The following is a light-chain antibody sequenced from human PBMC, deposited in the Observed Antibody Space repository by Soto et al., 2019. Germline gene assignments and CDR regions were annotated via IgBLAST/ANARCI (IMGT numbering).Light chain of an antibody. J-gene: IGKJ1*01. CDR3: QQYHNWPPYMP. V-gene: IGKV3-15*01. CDR2: GAS. CDR1: QSVGSN. Sequence: EIVMTQSPATLSVSPGERATLSCRASQSVGSNLAWYQQKPGQAPRLLIYGASTRATGIPARFSGSGSGTEFTLTISSLQSEDVAIYFCQQYHNWPPYMPFGQGTKVEIK.